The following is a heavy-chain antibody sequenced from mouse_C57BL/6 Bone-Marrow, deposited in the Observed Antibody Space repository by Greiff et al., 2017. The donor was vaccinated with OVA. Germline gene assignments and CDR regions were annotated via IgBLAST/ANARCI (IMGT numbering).Heavy chain of an antibody. CDR2: INPYNGGT. V-gene: IGHV1-19*01. Sequence: VQLKQSGPVLVKPGASVKLSCKASGYTFTDYYMNWVKQSPGKSLEWIGVINPYNGGTSYNQKFKGKATLTVDKSSSTAYMELNSLTSEDSAVYYCARKGLWDDYWGQGTTLTVSS. CDR1: GYTFTDYY. CDR3: ARKGLWDDY. J-gene: IGHJ2*01. D-gene: IGHD4-1*01.